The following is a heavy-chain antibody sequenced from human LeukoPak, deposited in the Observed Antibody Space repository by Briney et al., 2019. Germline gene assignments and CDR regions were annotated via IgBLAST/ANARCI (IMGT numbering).Heavy chain of an antibody. Sequence: GGSLGLSCAASGFTFSSYAMSWVRQAPGKGLEWVSGISGSDDRTYYGGSVKGRFTISRDNANNTLYLQMNTLRAEDTAVYYCAKRTGKGYGYPDYWGQGTLVTVSS. CDR1: GFTFSSYA. CDR2: ISGSDDRT. J-gene: IGHJ4*02. D-gene: IGHD5-18*01. CDR3: AKRTGKGYGYPDY. V-gene: IGHV3-23*01.